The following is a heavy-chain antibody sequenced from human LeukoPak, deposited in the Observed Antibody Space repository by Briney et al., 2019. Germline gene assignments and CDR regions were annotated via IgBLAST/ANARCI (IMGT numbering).Heavy chain of an antibody. V-gene: IGHV4-39*01. J-gene: IGHJ4*02. D-gene: IGHD2-15*01. CDR3: ARHRIRDHFDY. CDR1: GGSISSSSYY. Sequence: NPSETLSLTCTVSGGSISSSSYYWGWIRQPPGKGLEWIGSIYYSGSTYYNPSLKSRVTMSVDTSKNQFSLKLSSVTAADTAVYYCARHRIRDHFDYWGQGTLVTVSS. CDR2: IYYSGST.